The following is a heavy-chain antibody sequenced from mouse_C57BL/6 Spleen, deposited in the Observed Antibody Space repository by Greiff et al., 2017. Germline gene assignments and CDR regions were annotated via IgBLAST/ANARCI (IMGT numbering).Heavy chain of an antibody. CDR1: GYTFTSYT. Sequence: QVQLQQSGAELARPGASVKMSCKASGYTFTSYTMHWVKQRPGQGLEWIGYINPSSGYTKYNQKFKDKATLTADKSSSTAYMQLSSLTSEDSAVYYCARDLYSAGYDLYYYAMDYWGQGTSVTVSS. CDR3: ARDLYSAGYDLYYYAMDY. CDR2: INPSSGYT. V-gene: IGHV1-4*01. D-gene: IGHD3-2*02. J-gene: IGHJ4*01.